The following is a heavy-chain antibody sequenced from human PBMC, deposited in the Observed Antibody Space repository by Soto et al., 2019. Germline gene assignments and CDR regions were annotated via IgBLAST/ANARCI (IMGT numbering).Heavy chain of an antibody. D-gene: IGHD1-1*01. CDR3: ARGRYGDY. V-gene: IGHV1-18*01. J-gene: IGHJ4*02. CDR1: GYAFTTYG. Sequence: QVHLVQSGAEVKKPGASVKVSCKGSGYAFTTYGITWVRQAPGQGLEWMGWISAHNGNTNHAQKLQGRVTVTRDTSTSTAYMALRSLRSDDTAVYYCARGRYGDYWGQGALVTVSS. CDR2: ISAHNGNT.